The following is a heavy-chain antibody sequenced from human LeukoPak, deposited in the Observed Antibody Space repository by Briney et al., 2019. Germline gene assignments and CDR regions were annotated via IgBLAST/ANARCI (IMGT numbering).Heavy chain of an antibody. CDR1: GGSVSGYY. J-gene: IGHJ4*02. V-gene: IGHV4-59*02. CDR2: VYYSGST. CDR3: ARIHRYCSGGACYVLDN. Sequence: TSETLSLTCVVSGGSVSGYYWGWIRQPPGRGLEWIGYVYYSGSTNYNPSFKSRITMSVDTSRNQFSLQLSSVTAADTAVYYCARIHRYCSGGACYVLDNWGQGTLVAVSS. D-gene: IGHD2-15*01.